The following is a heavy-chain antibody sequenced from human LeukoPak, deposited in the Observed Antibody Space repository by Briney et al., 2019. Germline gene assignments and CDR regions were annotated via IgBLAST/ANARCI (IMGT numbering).Heavy chain of an antibody. D-gene: IGHD3-22*01. J-gene: IGHJ4*02. CDR1: GFTFSGYS. CDR2: FGTRSTSV. CDR3: AREVSEGLDF. Sequence: GGSLRLSCTASGFTFSGYSMNWIRQAPGKGLEWVSSFGTRSTSVYHAGSVKGRFAISRDNAKNSLYLQMNSLRAEDTALYYCAREVSEGLDFWGQGTLVTVSS. V-gene: IGHV3-21*01.